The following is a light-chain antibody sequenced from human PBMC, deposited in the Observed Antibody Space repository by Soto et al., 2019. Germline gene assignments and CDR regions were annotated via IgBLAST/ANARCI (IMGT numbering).Light chain of an antibody. Sequence: QSVLTQPPSVSGAPGQWVTNSCTGSRSHIGAGYDVHWYQQLPGTAPKLLIDGNSNRPSGVPDRFSGSKSGTSASLAITGLQAEDEADYYCQSYDISLSGVVFGGGTKLTVL. V-gene: IGLV1-40*01. CDR2: GNS. CDR1: RSHIGAGYD. J-gene: IGLJ2*01. CDR3: QSYDISLSGVV.